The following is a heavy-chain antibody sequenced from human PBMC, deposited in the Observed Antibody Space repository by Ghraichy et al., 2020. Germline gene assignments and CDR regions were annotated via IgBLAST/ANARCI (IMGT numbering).Heavy chain of an antibody. CDR1: GGSVSSGSYY. CDR2: IYYSGST. J-gene: IGHJ4*02. CDR3: ARAERKWELIY. V-gene: IGHV4-61*01. Sequence: SETLSLTCTVSGGSVSSGSYYWSWIRQPPGKGLEWIGYIYYSGSTNYNPSLKSRGTISVDTSKNQFSLKLSSVTAADTAVYYCARAERKWELIYWGQGTLVTVSS. D-gene: IGHD1-26*01.